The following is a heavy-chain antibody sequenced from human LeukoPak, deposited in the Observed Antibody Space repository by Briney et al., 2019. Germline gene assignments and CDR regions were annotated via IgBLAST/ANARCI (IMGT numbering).Heavy chain of an antibody. CDR2: IYYSGST. V-gene: IGHV4-59*01. CDR3: ARAGELWSSSWYGDYYYGMDV. CDR1: GGSISSYY. Sequence: SETLSLTCTVSGGSISSYYWSWIRQPPGKGLEWIGYIYYSGSTNYNPSLKSRVTISVDTSKNQFSLKLSSVTAAVTAVYYCARAGELWSSSWYGDYYYGMDVWGQGTTVTVSS. J-gene: IGHJ6*02. D-gene: IGHD6-13*01.